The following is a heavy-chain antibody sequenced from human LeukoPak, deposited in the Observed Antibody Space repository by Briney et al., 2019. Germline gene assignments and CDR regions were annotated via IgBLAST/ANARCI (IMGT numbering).Heavy chain of an antibody. D-gene: IGHD3-10*01. CDR2: IKQDGSEK. J-gene: IGHJ4*02. Sequence: GGSLRLSCAASGFTFSSYWMSWVRQAPGKGLEWVANIKQDGSEKYYVDSVEGRFTISRDNAKNSLYLQMNSLRAEDTAVYYCARAFHYGSGSYNYWGQGTLVTVSS. CDR1: GFTFSSYW. V-gene: IGHV3-7*01. CDR3: ARAFHYGSGSYNY.